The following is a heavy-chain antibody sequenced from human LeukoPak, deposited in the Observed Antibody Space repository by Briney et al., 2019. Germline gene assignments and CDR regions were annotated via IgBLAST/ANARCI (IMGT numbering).Heavy chain of an antibody. CDR2: IGTDGGGT. CDR3: VKAIPAAWGAFDI. Sequence: PRGSLRLSCSASGFTFSNYAIHWARQAPGKGLEYVSAIGTDGGGTYYADSVKGRFTISRDNSKNTLYLQMSSLRAEDTAVYYCVKAIPAAWGAFDIWGQGTMVIVSS. CDR1: GFTFSNYA. D-gene: IGHD6-25*01. V-gene: IGHV3-64D*09. J-gene: IGHJ3*02.